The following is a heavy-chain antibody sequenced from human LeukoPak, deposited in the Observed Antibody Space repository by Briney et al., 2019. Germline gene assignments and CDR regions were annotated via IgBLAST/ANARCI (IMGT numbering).Heavy chain of an antibody. CDR2: IDYDSSHI. D-gene: IGHD3-9*01. CDR3: ARDPLRYLRVGHYDY. J-gene: IGHJ4*02. CDR1: GFTFSNSA. V-gene: IGHV3-21*01. Sequence: PGGSLRLSCAASGFTFSNSAMNWVRQVPGKGLEWVSSIDYDSSHIYYPASVRGRFTISRDNARNSVYLQMNSLRVEDTAVYYCARDPLRYLRVGHYDYWGQGTLVAVSS.